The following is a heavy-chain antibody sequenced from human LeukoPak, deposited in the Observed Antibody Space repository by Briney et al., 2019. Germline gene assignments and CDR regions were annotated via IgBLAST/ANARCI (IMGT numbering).Heavy chain of an antibody. V-gene: IGHV4-59*01. Sequence: SETLSLTCTVSGGSISSYYWSWIRQPPGKGLEWIGYISYSGRPNFNPSFKSRVTISVATSKNQFSLKLSSVTAADTAVYYCAREGTARTNLNWFDPWGQGTLVTVSS. CDR2: ISYSGRP. CDR3: AREGTARTNLNWFDP. D-gene: IGHD1-1*01. J-gene: IGHJ5*02. CDR1: GGSISSYY.